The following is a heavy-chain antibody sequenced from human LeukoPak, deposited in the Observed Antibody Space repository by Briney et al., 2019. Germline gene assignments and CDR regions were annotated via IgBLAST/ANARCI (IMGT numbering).Heavy chain of an antibody. CDR3: ARNGRGDPTFEP. D-gene: IGHD2-8*01. J-gene: IGHJ5*02. CDR2: INPSSVGT. Sequence: GASVKVSCKASGYIFTGYQMHWGRQAPGQGLEWMGWINPSSVGTIYAQKFQGRVTVGRDTSISTAYMELSRLTSDDTAVYYYARNGRGDPTFEPWGQGTLVTVSS. CDR1: GYIFTGYQ. V-gene: IGHV1-2*02.